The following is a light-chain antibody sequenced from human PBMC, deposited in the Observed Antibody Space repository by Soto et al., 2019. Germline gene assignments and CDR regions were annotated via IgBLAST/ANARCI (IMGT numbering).Light chain of an antibody. CDR2: ADT. Sequence: QSVLTPPASKSGSPGQSISISCSGLRDDAGGVYLVSWYQQHPGQAPHMITYADTKRPSGVSDRFSGSTSDNTPSLTISGPQAEDEADYYCCSYTGHSTYVFEGETKVTVL. CDR1: RDDAGGVYL. J-gene: IGLJ1*01. CDR3: CSYTGHSTYV. V-gene: IGLV2-23*01.